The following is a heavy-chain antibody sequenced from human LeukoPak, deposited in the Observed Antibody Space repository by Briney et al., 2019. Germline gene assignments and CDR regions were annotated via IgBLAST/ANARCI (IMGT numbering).Heavy chain of an antibody. V-gene: IGHV3-64D*06. CDR1: GFTFSDYA. J-gene: IGHJ4*02. CDR3: VKDIVPYDSIWGPFDF. CDR2: IGGDGSSP. Sequence: SGRSLRLSCSPSGFTFSDYAMYWVRQAPGKGLEYVSSIGGDGSSPYYADSVKGRFTISRDNSKNTLYLQMSSLRTEDTALYYCVKDIVPYDSIWGPFDFWGQGTLVTVSS. D-gene: IGHD3-16*01.